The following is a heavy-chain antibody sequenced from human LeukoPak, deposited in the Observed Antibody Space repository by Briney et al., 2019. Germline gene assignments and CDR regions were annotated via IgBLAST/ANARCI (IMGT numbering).Heavy chain of an antibody. Sequence: RGESLKISCKASGYSFTNYWIGWVRQMPGKGLEWMGIIYPGDSDTRYSPSFQGQVTISADKSINTAYLQWSSLKATDTGIYYCARQYGRPFDYWGQGTLVTVSS. V-gene: IGHV5-51*01. J-gene: IGHJ4*02. CDR3: ARQYGRPFDY. D-gene: IGHD4-17*01. CDR1: GYSFTNYW. CDR2: IYPGDSDT.